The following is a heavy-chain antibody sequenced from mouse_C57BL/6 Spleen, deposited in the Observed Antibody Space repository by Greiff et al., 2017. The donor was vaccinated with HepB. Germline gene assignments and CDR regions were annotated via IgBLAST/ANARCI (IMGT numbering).Heavy chain of an antibody. CDR2: INYDGSST. V-gene: IGHV5-16*01. J-gene: IGHJ4*01. D-gene: IGHD4-1*01. Sequence: EVKLMESEGGLVQPGSSMKLSCTASGFTFSDYYMAWVRQVPEKGLEWVANINYDGSSTYYLDSLKSRFIISRDNAKNILYLQMSSLKSEDTATYYCARGALNWDGYAMDYWGQGTSVTVSS. CDR3: ARGALNWDGYAMDY. CDR1: GFTFSDYY.